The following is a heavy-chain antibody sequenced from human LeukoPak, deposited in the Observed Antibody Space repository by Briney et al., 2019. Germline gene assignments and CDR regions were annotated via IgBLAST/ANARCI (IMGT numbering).Heavy chain of an antibody. CDR2: INYGGTT. CDR1: RGSISSSHYY. Sequence: PSESLPLTCTVSRGSISSSHYYWSWIRQPPGKELEWIASINYGGTTYYNPSLKSRVTISVDTSKNQFSLRLSSVTAADTAVYLCARYVLYGSGKFYFDYWGQGSLVTVSS. D-gene: IGHD3-10*01. V-gene: IGHV4-39*01. CDR3: ARYVLYGSGKFYFDY. J-gene: IGHJ4*02.